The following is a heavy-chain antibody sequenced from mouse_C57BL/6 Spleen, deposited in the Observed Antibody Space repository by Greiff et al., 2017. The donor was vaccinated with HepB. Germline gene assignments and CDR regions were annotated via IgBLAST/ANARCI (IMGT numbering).Heavy chain of an antibody. Sequence: EVKLMESGPGLVKPSQSLSLTCSVTGYSITSGYYWNWIRQFPGNKLEWMGYISYDGSNNYNPSLKNRISITRDTSKNQFFLKLNSLTTEDTATYYCASYDYDGENYFDYWGQGTTLTVSS. CDR3: ASYDYDGENYFDY. J-gene: IGHJ2*01. D-gene: IGHD2-4*01. CDR2: ISYDGSN. CDR1: GYSITSGYY. V-gene: IGHV3-6*01.